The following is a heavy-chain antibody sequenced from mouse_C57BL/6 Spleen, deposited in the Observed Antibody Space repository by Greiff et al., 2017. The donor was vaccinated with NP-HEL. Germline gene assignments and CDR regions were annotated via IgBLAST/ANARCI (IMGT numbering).Heavy chain of an antibody. J-gene: IGHJ2*01. CDR3: ARDYGSSYEFDY. Sequence: VQLQQSGAELVKPGASVKLSCKASGYTFTSYWMHWVKQRPGQGLEWIGMIHPNSGSTNYNEKFKSKATLTVDKSSSTAYMQLSSLTSEDSAVYYCARDYGSSYEFDYWGQGTTLTVSS. D-gene: IGHD1-1*01. CDR1: GYTFTSYW. V-gene: IGHV1-64*01. CDR2: IHPNSGST.